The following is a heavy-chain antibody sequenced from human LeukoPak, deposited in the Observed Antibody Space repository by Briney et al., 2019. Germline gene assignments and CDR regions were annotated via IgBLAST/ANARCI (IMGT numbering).Heavy chain of an antibody. J-gene: IGHJ4*02. CDR3: AHTNPDTIKAFFAY. CDR2: IDWNDDK. D-gene: IGHD5-18*01. Sequence: SGPTLVNPTQTLTLTCTFSGFSLSTSGVGVGFIRQPPGKSLEWLALIDWNDDKHYSPSLKSRLTITKDTSKNQVVLTLAHMDPVDKATYYCAHTNPDTIKAFFAYWGQGTLVTVSS. V-gene: IGHV2-5*01. CDR1: GFSLSTSGVG.